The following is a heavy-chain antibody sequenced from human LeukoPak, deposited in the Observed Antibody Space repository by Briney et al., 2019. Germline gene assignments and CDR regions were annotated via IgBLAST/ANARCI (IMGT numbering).Heavy chain of an antibody. J-gene: IGHJ6*04. CDR2: IEQDGSEK. Sequence: GGSLRLSCAASGFTFSSYRMSWVRQAPGKGLEWVANIEQDGSEKYYVDSVKGRFTISRDNAKNSLYLQMTSLRAEDTAVYYCARDRVTMVRGVTTTLWDYYYGMDVWGKGTTVTVSS. CDR3: ARDRVTMVRGVTTTLWDYYYGMDV. V-gene: IGHV3-7*03. CDR1: GFTFSSYR. D-gene: IGHD3-10*01.